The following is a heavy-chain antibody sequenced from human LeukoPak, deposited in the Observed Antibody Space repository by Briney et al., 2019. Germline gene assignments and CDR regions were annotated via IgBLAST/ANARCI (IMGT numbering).Heavy chain of an antibody. CDR1: GGSISSSSYY. V-gene: IGHV4-39*07. Sequence: SSETLSLTCTVSGGSISSSSYYWGWIRQPPGKGLEWIGSIYYSGSTYYNPSLKSRVTISVDTSKNQFSLKLSSVTAADTAVYYCARRWVGSSGYFRYWGQGTLVTVSS. CDR2: IYYSGST. D-gene: IGHD3-22*01. CDR3: ARRWVGSSGYFRY. J-gene: IGHJ4*02.